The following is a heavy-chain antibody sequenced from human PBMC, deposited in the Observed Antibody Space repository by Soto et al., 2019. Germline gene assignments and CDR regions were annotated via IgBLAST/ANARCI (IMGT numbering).Heavy chain of an antibody. CDR1: GYTFTSYY. V-gene: IGHV1-46*01. D-gene: IGHD6-6*01. CDR2: INPSGGST. CDR3: AREGSSSSTGWFDP. Sequence: ASVKVSCKASGYTFTSYYMHWVRQAPGQGLEWMGIINPSGGSTSYAQKFQGWVTMTRDTSISTAYMELSRLRSDDTAVYYCAREGSSSSTGWFDPWGQGTLVTVS. J-gene: IGHJ5*02.